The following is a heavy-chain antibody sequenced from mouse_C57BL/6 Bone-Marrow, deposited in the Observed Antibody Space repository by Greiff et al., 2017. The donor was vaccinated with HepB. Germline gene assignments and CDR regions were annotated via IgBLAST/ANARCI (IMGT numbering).Heavy chain of an antibody. D-gene: IGHD2-4*01. CDR1: GYTFTDYE. V-gene: IGHV1-15*01. Sequence: VKLQESGAELVRPGASVTLSCKASGYTFTDYEMHWVKQTPVHGLEWIGAIDPETGGTAYNQKFKGKAILTADKSSSTAYMELRSLTSDDSAVYYCTPYDYDVGAWFAYWGQGTLVTVSA. CDR3: TPYDYDVGAWFAY. CDR2: IDPETGGT. J-gene: IGHJ3*01.